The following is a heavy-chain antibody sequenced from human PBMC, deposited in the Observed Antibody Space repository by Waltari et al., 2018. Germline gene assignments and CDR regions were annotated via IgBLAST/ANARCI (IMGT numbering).Heavy chain of an antibody. Sequence: QVQLVQSGAEVKKPGASVKVSCKAAGYTFTSDDINWVRQATGQGLEWMGWMNPNSGNTGYAQKFQGRVTMTRNTSISTAYMELSSLRSEDTAVYYCARRGTMVRGVIITLGYWGQGTLVTVSS. CDR2: MNPNSGNT. D-gene: IGHD3-10*01. CDR3: ARRGTMVRGVIITLGY. CDR1: GYTFTSDD. V-gene: IGHV1-8*01. J-gene: IGHJ4*02.